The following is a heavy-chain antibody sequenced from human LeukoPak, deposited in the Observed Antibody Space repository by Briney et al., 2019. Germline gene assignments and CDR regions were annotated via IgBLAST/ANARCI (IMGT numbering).Heavy chain of an antibody. CDR2: ISWNSGSI. J-gene: IGHJ4*02. Sequence: GGSLRLSCAASGFTFDDYAMHWVRQAPGKGLEWVSSISWNSGSIGYADSVKGRFTISRDNAKNSLYLQMNSLRAEDTALYYCAKDLRVGLSYGFDYWGQGTLVTVSS. V-gene: IGHV3-9*01. CDR3: AKDLRVGLSYGFDY. D-gene: IGHD4-17*01. CDR1: GFTFDDYA.